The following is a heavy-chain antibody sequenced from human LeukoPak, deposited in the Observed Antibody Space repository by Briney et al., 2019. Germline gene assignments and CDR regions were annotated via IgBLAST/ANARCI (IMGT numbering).Heavy chain of an antibody. CDR3: ARGGRNSFDY. CDR1: GFTFSSYW. CDR2: ITSDGSST. V-gene: IGHV3-74*01. D-gene: IGHD1-14*01. J-gene: IGHJ4*02. Sequence: GGSLRLSCAASGFTFSSYWMHWVRQAPGMGLVWVSRITSDGSSTSYADSVQGRFTISRDNAKNTLYLQMGSLRAEDTAVYYCARGGRNSFDYWGQGTLVTVSS.